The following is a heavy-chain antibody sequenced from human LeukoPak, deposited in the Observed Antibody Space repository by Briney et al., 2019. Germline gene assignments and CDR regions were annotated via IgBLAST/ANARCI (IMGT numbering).Heavy chain of an antibody. V-gene: IGHV3-48*04. Sequence: GGSLRLSCAASGFTFSSYSMNWVRQAPGKGLEWVSYISSSGSTIYYADSVKGRFTISRDNAKNSLYLQMNSLRAEDTAVYYCASISQYYYDSSGYYSMVRNAFDIWGQGTMVTVSS. CDR2: ISSSGSTI. CDR3: ASISQYYYDSSGYYSMVRNAFDI. CDR1: GFTFSSYS. D-gene: IGHD3-22*01. J-gene: IGHJ3*02.